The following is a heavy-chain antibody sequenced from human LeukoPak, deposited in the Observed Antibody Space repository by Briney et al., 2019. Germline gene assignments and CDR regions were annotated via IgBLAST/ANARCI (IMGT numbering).Heavy chain of an antibody. CDR2: IYFSGRT. D-gene: IGHD3-3*01. J-gene: IGHJ1*01. CDR3: ARGPDYDFWSGYYNEYFQH. Sequence: SETLSLTCTVSGVSITSFYWSWIRQPPGKGLEWIGYIYFSGRTNYNPSLKSRVTVSLDTTKNQVSLKLSSVTAADTAVYYCARGPDYDFWSGYYNEYFQHWGQGTLVTVSS. CDR1: GVSITSFY. V-gene: IGHV4-59*01.